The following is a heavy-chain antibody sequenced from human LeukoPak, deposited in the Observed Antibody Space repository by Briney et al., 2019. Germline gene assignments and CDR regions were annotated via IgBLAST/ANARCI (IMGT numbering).Heavy chain of an antibody. V-gene: IGHV4-34*01. J-gene: IGHJ4*02. CDR3: ARVRYSTLDY. CDR1: GGSFCGYY. D-gene: IGHD3-9*01. CDR2: INHSGST. Sequence: SETLSLTCAVYGGSFCGYYWSWIRQPPGKGLEWIGEINHSGSTNYNPSLKSRVTISVDTSKNQFSLKLSSVTAADTAVYYRARVRYSTLDYWGQGTLVTVSS.